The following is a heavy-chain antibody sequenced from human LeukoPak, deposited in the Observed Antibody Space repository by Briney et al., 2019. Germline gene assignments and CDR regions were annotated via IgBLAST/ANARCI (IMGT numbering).Heavy chain of an antibody. J-gene: IGHJ1*01. Sequence: PGGSLRLSCAASGFTFSTYSMNWVRQAPGTGLEWVSSITSRSSYIYYADSVKGRFTISRDNTKNSLYLQMNSLRAEDTAVYYCARVRGAGSEYFHHWGQGTLDTVSS. CDR2: ITSRSSYI. CDR3: ARVRGAGSEYFHH. CDR1: GFTFSTYS. V-gene: IGHV3-21*01.